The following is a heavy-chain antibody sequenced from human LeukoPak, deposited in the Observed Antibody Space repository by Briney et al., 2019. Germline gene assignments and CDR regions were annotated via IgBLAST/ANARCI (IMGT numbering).Heavy chain of an antibody. J-gene: IGHJ4*02. CDR3: AKDPEAYYYDSSGYYLPFGY. V-gene: IGHV3-23*01. CDR1: GFIFSNSA. D-gene: IGHD3-22*01. Sequence: HAGGSLRLSCAASGFIFSNSAMSWVRQAPGKGLEWVSAFSGSGGSTYYADSVKGRFTISRDNSKNTLYLQMNSLRAEDTAVYYCAKDPEAYYYDSSGYYLPFGYWGQGTLVTVSS. CDR2: FSGSGGST.